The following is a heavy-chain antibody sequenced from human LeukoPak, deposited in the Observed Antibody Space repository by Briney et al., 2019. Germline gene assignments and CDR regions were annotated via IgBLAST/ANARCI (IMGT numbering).Heavy chain of an antibody. CDR1: GGSFSGYY. CDR3: ARGVDYYGSGSYSYYYYYMDV. J-gene: IGHJ6*03. CDR2: INHSGST. V-gene: IGHV4-34*01. D-gene: IGHD3-10*01. Sequence: SETLSLTCAVYGGSFSGYYWSWLRQPPGKGLEWIGEINHSGSTNYNPSLKSRVTISVDTSKNQFSLKLSSVTAADTAVYYCARGVDYYGSGSYSYYYYYMDVWGKGTTVTVSS.